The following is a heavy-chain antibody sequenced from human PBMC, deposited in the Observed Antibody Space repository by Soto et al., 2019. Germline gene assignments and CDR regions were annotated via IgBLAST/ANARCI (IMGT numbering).Heavy chain of an antibody. CDR1: GGTFSSYA. V-gene: IGHV1-69*13. CDR3: ASPKQQLVREPGDYYYYGMDV. CDR2: IIPIFGTA. D-gene: IGHD6-13*01. Sequence: SVKVSCKASGGTFSSYAISWVRQAPGQGLEWMGGIIPIFGTANYAQKFQGRVTITADESTSTAYMELSSLRSEDTAVYYCASPKQQLVREPGDYYYYGMDVWGQGTTVTVSS. J-gene: IGHJ6*02.